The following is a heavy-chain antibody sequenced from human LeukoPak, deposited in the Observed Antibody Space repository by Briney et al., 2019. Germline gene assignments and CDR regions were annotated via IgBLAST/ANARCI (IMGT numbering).Heavy chain of an antibody. Sequence: GASVKVSCKASGGTFSSYAISWVRQAPGQGLEWMGRIIPIFGIANHAQKFQGRVTITADKSTSTAYMELSSLRSEDTAVYCCTVAGTGMLDYWGQGTLVTVSS. V-gene: IGHV1-69*04. J-gene: IGHJ4*02. CDR3: TVAGTGMLDY. CDR2: IIPIFGIA. CDR1: GGTFSSYA. D-gene: IGHD6-19*01.